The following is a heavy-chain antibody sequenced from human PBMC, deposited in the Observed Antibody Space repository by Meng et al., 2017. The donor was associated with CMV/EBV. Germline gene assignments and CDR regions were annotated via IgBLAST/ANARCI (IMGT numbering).Heavy chain of an antibody. CDR1: GFTFSSYD. CDR3: ARARAGGSYVDY. D-gene: IGHD1-26*01. CDR2: IGTAGDT. V-gene: IGHV3-13*01. Sequence: GGSLRLSCAASGFTFSSYDMHWVRQATGKGLEWVSAIGTAGDTYYPGSVKGRFTISRENAKNSLYLQMNSLRAGDTAVYYCARARAGGSYVDYWGRGTLVTVSS. J-gene: IGHJ4*02.